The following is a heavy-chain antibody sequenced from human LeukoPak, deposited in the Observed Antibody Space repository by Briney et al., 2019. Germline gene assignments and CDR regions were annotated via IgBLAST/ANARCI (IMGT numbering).Heavy chain of an antibody. J-gene: IGHJ4*02. D-gene: IGHD3/OR15-3a*01. CDR3: ARHKGMTNSLDHFDY. V-gene: IGHV5-51*01. CDR1: GYNFTNYW. Sequence: GESLKISCKGSGYNFTNYWIGWVRQMPGKGLEWMGIIYPSDSDTRYSPSFHGQVTISADKSISTAYLQWSSLKASDTAMYYCARHKGMTNSLDHFDYWGQGILVTVSS. CDR2: IYPSDSDT.